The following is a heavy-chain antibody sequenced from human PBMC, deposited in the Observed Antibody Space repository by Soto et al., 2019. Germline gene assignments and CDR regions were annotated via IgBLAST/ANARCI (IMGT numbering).Heavy chain of an antibody. CDR3: ATGVRITMIVGGVEDSAEYFQH. D-gene: IGHD3-22*01. CDR2: IYYSGST. J-gene: IGHJ1*01. Sequence: QVQLQESGPGLVKPSQTLSLTCTVSGGSISSGGYYWSWIRQHPGKGLEWIGYIYYSGSTYYNPSLKSRVTISVDTSKNQFSLKLSSVTAADTAVYYCATGVRITMIVGGVEDSAEYFQHWGQGTLVTVSS. CDR1: GGSISSGGYY. V-gene: IGHV4-31*03.